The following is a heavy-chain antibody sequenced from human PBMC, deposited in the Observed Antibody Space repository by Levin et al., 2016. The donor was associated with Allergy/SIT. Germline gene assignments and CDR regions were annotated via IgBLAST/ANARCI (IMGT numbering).Heavy chain of an antibody. Sequence: WVRQAPGQGLEWMGIINPSGGSTSYAQKFQGRVTMTRDTSTSTVYMELSSLRSEDTAVYYCARGRGTEQYCSSTSCYRPLYYYYYMDVWGKGTTVTVSS. J-gene: IGHJ6*03. D-gene: IGHD2-2*02. CDR3: ARGRGTEQYCSSTSCYRPLYYYYYMDV. CDR2: INPSGGST. V-gene: IGHV1-46*01.